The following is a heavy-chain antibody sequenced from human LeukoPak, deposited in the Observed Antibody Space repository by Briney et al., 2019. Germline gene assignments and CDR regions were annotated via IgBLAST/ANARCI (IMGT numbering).Heavy chain of an antibody. CDR2: IS. CDR3: ARPFVWGLATHGLDY. CDR1: GFSFSSYE. D-gene: IGHD3-16*01. Sequence: PGGSLRLSCVASGFSFSSYEMNWVRQAPGKGLEWVSYISAMKGRFTISRDNAENSLYLQMNSLRAEDTAVYYCARPFVWGLATHGLDYWGQGTLVTVSS. J-gene: IGHJ4*02. V-gene: IGHV3-48*03.